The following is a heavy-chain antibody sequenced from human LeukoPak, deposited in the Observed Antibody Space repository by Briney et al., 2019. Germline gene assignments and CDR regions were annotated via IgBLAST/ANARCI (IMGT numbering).Heavy chain of an antibody. CDR2: IYHSGST. CDR1: GGSISSGGYS. Sequence: SQTLSLTCAVSGGSISSGGYSWSWIRQPPGKGLEWIGYIYHSGSTYYNPSLKSRVTISVDRSKNQFSLKLSSVTAADTAVYYCATITAMANDAFDIWGQGTMVTVSS. D-gene: IGHD5-18*01. V-gene: IGHV4-30-2*01. CDR3: ATITAMANDAFDI. J-gene: IGHJ3*02.